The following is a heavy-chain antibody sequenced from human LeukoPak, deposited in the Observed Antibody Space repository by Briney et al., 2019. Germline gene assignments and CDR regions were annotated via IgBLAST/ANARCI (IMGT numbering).Heavy chain of an antibody. Sequence: GGSLRLSCAASGFTFSSTSMSWVRQAPGKGLEWVSVIYSGGSTYYADSVKGRFTISRDNSKNTLYLQMNSLRAEDTAVYYCARGNYYYDSSGYHLDYWGQGTLVTVSS. V-gene: IGHV3-53*01. J-gene: IGHJ4*02. D-gene: IGHD3-22*01. CDR3: ARGNYYYDSSGYHLDY. CDR1: GFTFSSTS. CDR2: IYSGGST.